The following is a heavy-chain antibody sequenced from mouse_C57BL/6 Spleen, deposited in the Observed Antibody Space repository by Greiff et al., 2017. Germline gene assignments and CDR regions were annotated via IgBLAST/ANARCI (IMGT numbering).Heavy chain of an antibody. CDR3: AREMVAY. Sequence: DVQLQESGGGLVKPGGSLKLSCAASGFPFSDYGMHWVRQAPEKGLEWVAYISSGSSTIYYADTVKGRFTISRDNAKNTLFLQMTSLRSEDTAMYYCAREMVAYWGQGTLVTVSA. CDR1: GFPFSDYG. V-gene: IGHV5-17*01. D-gene: IGHD2-3*01. CDR2: ISSGSSTI. J-gene: IGHJ3*01.